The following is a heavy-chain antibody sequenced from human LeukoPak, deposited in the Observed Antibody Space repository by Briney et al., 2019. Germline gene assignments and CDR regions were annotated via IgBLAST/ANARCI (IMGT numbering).Heavy chain of an antibody. J-gene: IGHJ4*02. CDR3: ARGGRGSYL. D-gene: IGHD3-16*01. Sequence: GGSLRLSCAASGLTFSGYWMSWVRQAPGKGLEWVANIKQDGSEKYYVDSVKGRFTISRDNAKNSLYLQMNSLRDEDTAVYYCARGGRGSYLWGQGTLVTVSS. CDR2: IKQDGSEK. V-gene: IGHV3-7*04. CDR1: GLTFSGYW.